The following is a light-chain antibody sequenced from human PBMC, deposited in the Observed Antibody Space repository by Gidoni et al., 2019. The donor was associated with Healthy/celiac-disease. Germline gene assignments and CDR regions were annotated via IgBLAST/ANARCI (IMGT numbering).Light chain of an antibody. CDR2: WAS. J-gene: IGKJ4*01. Sequence: DIVMTQSPDSLAVSLGERATINCKSSQSVLYSSNNKNYLAWYQQKPGQPLKLLIYWASTRGSGVPDRFSGSGSGTDFTLTISSLQAEDVAVYYCQQYYSTPLTFGGGTKVEIK. CDR3: QQYYSTPLT. V-gene: IGKV4-1*01. CDR1: QSVLYSSNNKNY.